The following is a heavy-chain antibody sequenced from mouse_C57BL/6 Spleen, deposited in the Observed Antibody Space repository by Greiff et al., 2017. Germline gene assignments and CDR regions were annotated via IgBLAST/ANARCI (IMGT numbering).Heavy chain of an antibody. CDR3: ASALLYAMDY. V-gene: IGHV1-50*01. Sequence: VQLQQPGAELVKPGASVKLSCKASGYTFTSYWMQWVKQRPGQGLEWIGEIDPSDSYTNYNQKFKGKATLTVDPSSSTAYMQLSSLTSEDSAVYYCASALLYAMDYWGQGTSVTVSS. CDR1: GYTFTSYW. CDR2: IDPSDSYT. J-gene: IGHJ4*01.